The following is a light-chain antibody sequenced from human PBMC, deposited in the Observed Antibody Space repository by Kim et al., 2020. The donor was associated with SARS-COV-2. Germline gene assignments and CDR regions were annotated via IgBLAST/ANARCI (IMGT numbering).Light chain of an antibody. Sequence: GQRVTIACTGSSSNSGANYGVHWYQQVPGKAPRLLVNGNRDRPSGVPDRFSASRSGTSASLAITGLQAEDEADYYCHSYDSSLRILFGGGTQLTVL. CDR3: HSYDSSLRIL. CDR1: SSNSGANYG. CDR2: GNR. J-gene: IGLJ3*02. V-gene: IGLV1-40*01.